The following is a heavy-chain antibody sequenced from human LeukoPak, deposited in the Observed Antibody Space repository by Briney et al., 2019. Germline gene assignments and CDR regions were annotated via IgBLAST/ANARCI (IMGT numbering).Heavy chain of an antibody. Sequence: PSETLSLTCTVSGGSISSSSYYWGWIRQPPGKGLEWVGSIYYSGSTYYNPSQKSRVNITVDTSNNQFSLKLSSVTAADTAVYYCARQEAGMVATSNQYYFDYWGQGTLVTVSS. CDR3: ARQEAGMVATSNQYYFDY. D-gene: IGHD5-12*01. J-gene: IGHJ4*02. V-gene: IGHV4-39*01. CDR2: IYYSGST. CDR1: GGSISSSSYY.